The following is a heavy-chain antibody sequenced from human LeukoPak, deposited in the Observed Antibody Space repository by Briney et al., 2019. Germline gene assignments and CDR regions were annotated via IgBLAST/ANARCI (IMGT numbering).Heavy chain of an antibody. CDR1: GFTFSSHW. J-gene: IGHJ4*02. V-gene: IGHV3-74*01. CDR2: INNDGSST. D-gene: IGHD7-27*01. CDR3: ARGGLGSFDY. Sequence: PGGSLRLSCAASGFTFSSHWMHWVRQAAGKGLVWVSRINNDGSSTTYADSVKGRFTISRDNAKSTLYLEMNSLRVEDTAVYYCARGGLGSFDYWGQGTLVTVSS.